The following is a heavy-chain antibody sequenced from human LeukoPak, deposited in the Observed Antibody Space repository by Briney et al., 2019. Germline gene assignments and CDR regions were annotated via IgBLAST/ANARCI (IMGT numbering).Heavy chain of an antibody. Sequence: SVKVSCKASGGTFSSYAISWVRQAPGQGLEWMGGIIPIFGTANYAQKFQGRVTITADKSTSTAYMELSRLRSDDTAVYYCARDDLHPVGYMDVWGKGTTVTVSS. V-gene: IGHV1-69*06. D-gene: IGHD3/OR15-3a*01. CDR2: IIPIFGTA. CDR3: ARDDLHPVGYMDV. CDR1: GGTFSSYA. J-gene: IGHJ6*03.